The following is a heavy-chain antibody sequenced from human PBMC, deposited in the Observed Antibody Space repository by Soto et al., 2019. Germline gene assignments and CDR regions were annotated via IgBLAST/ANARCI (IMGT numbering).Heavy chain of an antibody. D-gene: IGHD5-18*01. CDR1: GFTFSSYA. Sequence: SLRLSCAASGFTFSSYAMHWVRQAPGKGLEWVTVISNDGLNKYYADSVKGRVTISRDNSKNTLYLQMNSLRAEDTAVYYCARVPDTAMVRAFDYWGQGTKVTVSS. J-gene: IGHJ4*02. CDR3: ARVPDTAMVRAFDY. CDR2: ISNDGLNK. V-gene: IGHV3-30-3*01.